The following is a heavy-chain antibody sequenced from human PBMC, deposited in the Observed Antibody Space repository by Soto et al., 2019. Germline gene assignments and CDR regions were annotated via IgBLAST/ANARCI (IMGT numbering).Heavy chain of an antibody. CDR1: GGSISSGDYY. D-gene: IGHD3-10*01. J-gene: IGHJ6*02. V-gene: IGHV4-30-4*01. CDR2: IYYSGST. CDR3: ARASLTMVRGVIVYYYYYGMDV. Sequence: TLSLTCTVSGGSISSGDYYWSWIRQPPGKGLEWIGYIYYSGSTYYNPSLKSRVTISVDTSKNQFSLKLSSVTAADTAVYYCARASLTMVRGVIVYYYYYGMDVWGQGTTVTVSS.